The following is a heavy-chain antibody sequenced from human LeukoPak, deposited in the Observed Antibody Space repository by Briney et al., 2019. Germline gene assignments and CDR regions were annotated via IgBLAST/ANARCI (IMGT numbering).Heavy chain of an antibody. CDR1: GYTFTSYD. Sequence: GASVKVSCKASGYTFTSYDTNWVRQATGQGLEWMGWMNPNSGNTGYAQKFQGRVTMTRSTSISTAYMELSSLRSEDTAVYYCARAHYDFWSGYSGYYYYYMDVWGKGTTVTVSS. CDR2: MNPNSGNT. D-gene: IGHD3-3*01. V-gene: IGHV1-8*01. J-gene: IGHJ6*03. CDR3: ARAHYDFWSGYSGYYYYYMDV.